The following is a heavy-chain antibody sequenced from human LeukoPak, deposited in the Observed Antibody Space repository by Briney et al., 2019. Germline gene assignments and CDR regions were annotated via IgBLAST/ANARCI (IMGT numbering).Heavy chain of an antibody. D-gene: IGHD6-19*01. CDR3: ARDNRAGSGLIPDAFDI. J-gene: IGHJ3*02. Sequence: QTGGSLRLSRAASGFTFSSYAMSWVRQAPGKGLEWVSAISGSGGSTYYADSVKGRLTISRDNSKNTLYLQMNSLRAEDTAVYYCARDNRAGSGLIPDAFDIWGQGTMVTVSS. CDR1: GFTFSSYA. V-gene: IGHV3-23*01. CDR2: ISGSGGST.